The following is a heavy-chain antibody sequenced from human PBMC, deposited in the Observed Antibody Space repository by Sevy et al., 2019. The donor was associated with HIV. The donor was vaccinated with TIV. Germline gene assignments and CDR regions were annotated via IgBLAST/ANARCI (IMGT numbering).Heavy chain of an antibody. CDR2: INSDGSST. CDR3: TRGDPIVPPAGYYYHMDV. J-gene: IGHJ6*03. CDR1: RFTFDSYW. Sequence: GGSVRLSCVASRFTFDSYWMHWVRQAPGKGLVWVSRINSDGSSTPYADSVKGRFTISRDNAKNTLYLQLNRLGAEDTAVYYCTRGDPIVPPAGYYYHMDVWGKGTTVTVSS. V-gene: IGHV3-74*01. D-gene: IGHD1-26*01.